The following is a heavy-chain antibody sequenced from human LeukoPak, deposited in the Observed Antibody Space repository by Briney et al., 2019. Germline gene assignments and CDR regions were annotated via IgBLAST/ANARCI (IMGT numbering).Heavy chain of an antibody. CDR3: AKSVYHSGNY. J-gene: IGHJ4*02. CDR2: ISGGTT. CDR1: GFTISTYG. V-gene: IGHV3-23*01. Sequence: PGGSLRLSCAASGFTISTYGMSWVRQAPGKGLEWVSSISGGTTYHADSVKGRFTISRDSSKNTVSLQMNSLRAEGTAVYYCAKSVYHSGNYWGQGTLVTVSS. D-gene: IGHD3-10*01.